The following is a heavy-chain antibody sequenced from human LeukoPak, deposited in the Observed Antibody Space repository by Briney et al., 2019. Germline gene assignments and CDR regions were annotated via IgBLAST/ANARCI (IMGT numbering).Heavy chain of an antibody. CDR3: ARRLGYCTNGVCYSHYYFDY. CDR1: GYSFTSYW. V-gene: IGHV5-51*01. Sequence: GESLKISCKGSGYSFTSYWIGWVRQMPGKGLEWMGIIYPGDSDTRYSPSFQGQVTISADKSTSTAYLQWSSLKASDTAMYCCARRLGYCTNGVCYSHYYFDYWGQGTLVTVSS. D-gene: IGHD2-8*01. CDR2: IYPGDSDT. J-gene: IGHJ4*02.